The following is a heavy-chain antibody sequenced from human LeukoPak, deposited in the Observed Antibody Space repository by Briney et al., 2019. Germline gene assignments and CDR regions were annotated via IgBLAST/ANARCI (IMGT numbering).Heavy chain of an antibody. CDR1: GFTFSSYAM. CDR2: IYHSGST. V-gene: IGHV4-4*02. J-gene: IGHJ5*02. CDR3: ASPSPGFDP. Sequence: GSLRLSCAASGFTFSSYAMSWVRQPPGKGLEWIGEIYHSGSTNYNPSLKSRVTISVDKSKNQFSLKLSSVTAADTAVYYCASPSPGFDPWGQGTLVTVSS.